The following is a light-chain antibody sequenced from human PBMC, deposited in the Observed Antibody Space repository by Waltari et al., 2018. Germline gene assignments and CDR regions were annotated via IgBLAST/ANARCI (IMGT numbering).Light chain of an antibody. Sequence: NFMLTQPHSVSESPGKTVIISCTGSGGSIASAYVQWYRQRPGSAPTTVIYEDTRRPSGVSDRFSGSIDSSSNSASLTISGLKTDDEADYYCQSYDSSNFWVFGGGTKLTVL. J-gene: IGLJ3*02. CDR1: GGSIASAY. V-gene: IGLV6-57*02. CDR2: EDT. CDR3: QSYDSSNFWV.